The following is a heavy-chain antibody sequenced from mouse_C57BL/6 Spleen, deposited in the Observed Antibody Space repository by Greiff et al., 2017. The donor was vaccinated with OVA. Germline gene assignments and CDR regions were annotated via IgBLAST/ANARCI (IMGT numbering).Heavy chain of an antibody. CDR1: GFTFSDYY. Sequence: DVMLVESEGGLVQPGSSMKLSCTASGFTFSDYYMAWVRQVPEKGLEWVANINYDGSSTYYLDSLKSRFIISRDNAKNILYLQMSSLKSEDTATYYCAREGAYYGSSPYAMDYWGQGTSVTVSS. D-gene: IGHD1-1*01. J-gene: IGHJ4*01. CDR2: INYDGSST. V-gene: IGHV5-16*01. CDR3: AREGAYYGSSPYAMDY.